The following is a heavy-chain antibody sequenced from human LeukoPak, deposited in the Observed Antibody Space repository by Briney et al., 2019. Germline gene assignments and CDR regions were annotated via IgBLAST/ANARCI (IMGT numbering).Heavy chain of an antibody. CDR2: ISESGDKT. J-gene: IGHJ4*02. V-gene: IGHV3-23*01. CDR3: AKQWVDC. CDR1: GFPFSNYA. D-gene: IGHD1-26*01. Sequence: PGGSLRLSCAASGFPFSNYATNWVRQALGKRLEWVSSISESGDKTDYADSVRGRFTISRDNSQNTLYLQMNSLRVEDTALYYCAKQWVDCWGQGTLVTVSS.